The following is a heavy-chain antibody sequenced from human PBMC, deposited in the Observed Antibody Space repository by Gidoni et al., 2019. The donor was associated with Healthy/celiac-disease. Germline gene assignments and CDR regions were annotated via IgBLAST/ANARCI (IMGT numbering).Heavy chain of an antibody. CDR3: ARDTHSSWYLDY. J-gene: IGHJ4*02. CDR1: GFTFSSYG. V-gene: IGHV3-33*01. D-gene: IGHD6-13*01. Sequence: QVQLVESGGGVVQPGRSLRLSCAASGFTFSSYGMHWVRQAPGKGLEWVAVIWYDGSNKYYADSVKGRFTISRDNSKNTLYLQMNSLRAEDTAVYYCARDTHSSWYLDYWGQGTLVTVSS. CDR2: IWYDGSNK.